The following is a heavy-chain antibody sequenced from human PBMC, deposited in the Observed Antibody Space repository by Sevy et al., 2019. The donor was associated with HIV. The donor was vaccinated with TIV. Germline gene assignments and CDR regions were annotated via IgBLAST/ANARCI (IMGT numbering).Heavy chain of an antibody. V-gene: IGHV4-59*08. CDR3: ARGAVVIGTAAPPVLDF. CDR1: DDSINSYY. Sequence: SETLSLSCGVSDDSINSYYWSWIRQPPGKGLEWIGYIYNNIGSTSYNPSPTSRVTISVDTSKNQFSLKLTSVTAADTAVYYCARGAVVIGTAAPPVLDFWGQGSLVTVSS. D-gene: IGHD3-3*01. CDR2: IYNNIGST. J-gene: IGHJ4*02.